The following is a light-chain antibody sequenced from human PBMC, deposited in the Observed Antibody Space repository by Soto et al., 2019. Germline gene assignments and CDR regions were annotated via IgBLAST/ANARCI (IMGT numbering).Light chain of an antibody. V-gene: IGLV2-11*01. Sequence: QSALTQPRSVSGSPGQSVTISCTGTSSAVGGYNFVSWYQHHPGKAPKLMIYNVIKRPSGVPDRFSASKSGNTASLTISGLQAEDEADYYCCSYAASYTYVFGTGTKLTVL. CDR1: SSAVGGYNF. J-gene: IGLJ1*01. CDR3: CSYAASYTYV. CDR2: NVI.